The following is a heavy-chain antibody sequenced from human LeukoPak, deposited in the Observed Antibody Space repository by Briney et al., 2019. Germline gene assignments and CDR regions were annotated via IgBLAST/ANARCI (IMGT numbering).Heavy chain of an antibody. V-gene: IGHV4-61*02. CDR3: ARAEYYYDSSGYYSWFDP. D-gene: IGHD3-22*01. CDR2: IYTSGST. CDR1: GGSISSGSYY. J-gene: IGHJ5*02. Sequence: PSETLSLTCTVSGGSISSGSYYWSWIRQPAGKGLEWIGRIYTSGSTNYNPSLKSRVTISVDTSKNQFSLKLSSVTAADTAVYYCARAEYYYDSSGYYSWFDPWGQGTLVTVSS.